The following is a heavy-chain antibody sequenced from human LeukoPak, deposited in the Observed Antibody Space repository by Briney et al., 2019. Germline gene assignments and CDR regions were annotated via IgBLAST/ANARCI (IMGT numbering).Heavy chain of an antibody. Sequence: GESLQISCKGSGYRFTNYWIAWVRQMPGEGLECMGVIYPGDSETRYSPSFQGQVTISADKSISTAYLHWDNLKASDTAMYYCARHPLTGGYWYFDLWGRGALVTVSS. V-gene: IGHV5-51*01. D-gene: IGHD7-27*01. CDR3: ARHPLTGGYWYFDL. CDR2: IYPGDSET. CDR1: GYRFTNYW. J-gene: IGHJ2*01.